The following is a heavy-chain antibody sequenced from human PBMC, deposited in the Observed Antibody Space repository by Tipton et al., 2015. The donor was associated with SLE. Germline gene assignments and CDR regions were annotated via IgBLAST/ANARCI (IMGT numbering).Heavy chain of an antibody. CDR1: GGSISSYS. Sequence: TLSLTCTVSGGSISSYSWSWIRQPPGKGLEWIGEINHSGSTNYNPSLKSRVTISVDTSKNQFSLKLSSVTAADTAVYYCAREPVYYYYYMDVWGKGTTVTVSS. CDR3: AREPVYYYYYMDV. CDR2: INHSGST. V-gene: IGHV4-34*01. J-gene: IGHJ6*03.